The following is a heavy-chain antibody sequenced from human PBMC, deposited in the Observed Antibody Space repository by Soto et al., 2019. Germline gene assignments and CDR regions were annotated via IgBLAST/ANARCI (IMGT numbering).Heavy chain of an antibody. D-gene: IGHD4-17*01. CDR3: ASTRGSYGDYPRIDY. V-gene: IGHV4-30-2*01. CDR2: IYHSGST. Sequence: QLQLQESGSGLVKPSQTLSLTCAVSGGSISSGGYSWSWIRQPPGKGLEWIGYIYHSGSTYYNPSLKSRVTISVDRSKNQFSLKLSSVTAADTAVYYCASTRGSYGDYPRIDYWGQGTLVTVSS. J-gene: IGHJ4*02. CDR1: GGSISSGGYS.